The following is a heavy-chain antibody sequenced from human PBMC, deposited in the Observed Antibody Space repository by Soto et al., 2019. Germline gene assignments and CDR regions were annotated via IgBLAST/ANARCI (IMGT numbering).Heavy chain of an antibody. J-gene: IGHJ4*02. CDR2: IYWDDAK. CDR1: GFSLSTSGVG. CDR3: AHVYGSDDNFDY. Sequence: QITLKESGPTLVKPTQTLTLTCTFSGFSLSTSGVGVGWIRQPPGKALEWLALIYWDDAKRYSPSLKSRLAITKDTSKIPVVLTMTNTDPVDTATYSCAHVYGSDDNFDYWGQGTLVTVSS. V-gene: IGHV2-5*02. D-gene: IGHD2-15*01.